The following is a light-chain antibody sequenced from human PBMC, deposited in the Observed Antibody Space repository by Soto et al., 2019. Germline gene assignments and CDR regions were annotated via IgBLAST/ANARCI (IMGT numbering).Light chain of an antibody. V-gene: IGKV3-15*01. J-gene: IGKJ1*01. CDR2: GAS. CDR1: ESVSSN. CDR3: QKYNNLPPWT. Sequence: EIVMTQSPATLSVSPGESASLSCRASESVSSNLAWYQQKPGQSPRLLIFGASTRATGVRARFSVNVSETEFNLTISSMVSEDYEVCYCQKYNNLPPWTFGRGTKVEIK.